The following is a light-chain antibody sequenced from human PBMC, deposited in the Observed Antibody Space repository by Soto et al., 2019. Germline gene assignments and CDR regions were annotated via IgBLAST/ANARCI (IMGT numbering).Light chain of an antibody. J-gene: IGLJ3*02. Sequence: QSVLTQPPSASGTPGQRVTISCSGSSSNIGTHYVYWYQQFPGTAPKVLIHRNDRRPSGVPDRFSASKSATSASLAISGLRSEVEANFSGQDWVDVLIVWLFGEGTNLPS. CDR1: SSNIGTHY. CDR3: QDWVDVLIVWL. V-gene: IGLV1-47*01. CDR2: RND.